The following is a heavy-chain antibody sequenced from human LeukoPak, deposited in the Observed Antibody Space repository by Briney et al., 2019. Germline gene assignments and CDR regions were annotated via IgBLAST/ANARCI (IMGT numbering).Heavy chain of an antibody. CDR1: GGSISSYY. J-gene: IGHJ4*02. CDR2: IYYSGST. V-gene: IGHV4-59*05. D-gene: IGHD3-10*01. Sequence: SETLSLTCTVSGGSISSYYWSWIRQPPGKGLEWIGSIYYSGSTYYNPSLKSRVTISVDTSKNQFSLKLSSVTAADTAVYYCARTTRNYYGSGSAIDYWGQGTLVTVSS. CDR3: ARTTRNYYGSGSAIDY.